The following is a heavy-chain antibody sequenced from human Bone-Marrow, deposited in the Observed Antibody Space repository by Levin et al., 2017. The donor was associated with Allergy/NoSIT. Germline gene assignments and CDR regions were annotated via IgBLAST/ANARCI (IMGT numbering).Heavy chain of an antibody. J-gene: IGHJ4*02. V-gene: IGHV3-74*01. CDR1: RSYW. D-gene: IGHD6-19*01. CDR3: ARDLSSDRTLIRGGYFDY. CDR2: INSDGSST. Sequence: RSYWMHWVRQAPGKGLVWVSRINSDGSSTSYADSVKGRFTISRDNAKNTLYLQMNSLRAEDTAVYYCARDLSSDRTLIRGGYFDYWGQGTLVTVSS.